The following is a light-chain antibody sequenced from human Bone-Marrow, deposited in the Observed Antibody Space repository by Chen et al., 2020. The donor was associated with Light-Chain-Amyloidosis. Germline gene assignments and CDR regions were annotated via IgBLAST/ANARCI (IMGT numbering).Light chain of an antibody. CDR2: DDS. V-gene: IGLV3-21*02. CDR1: NIGSTS. J-gene: IGLJ3*02. CDR3: QVWDRSSDRPV. Sequence: SYVLTHPSSVSVAPGPTATIACGGNNIGSTSVHWYQQTPGQAPLLVVYDDSDRPSGIPERLSGSNAGNTATLTISRVEAGDAADYYCQVWDRSSDRPVFGGGTKLTVL.